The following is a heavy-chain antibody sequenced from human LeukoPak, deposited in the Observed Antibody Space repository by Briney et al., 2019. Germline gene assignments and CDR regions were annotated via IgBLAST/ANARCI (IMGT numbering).Heavy chain of an antibody. D-gene: IGHD6-6*01. Sequence: SETLSLTCTVSGGSISSSSYYWGWIRQPPGKGLEWIGSIYYSGSTYYNPSLKSRVTISVDTSKNQFSLKLSSVTAADTAVYYCARPRIAARSKPFDYWGQGTLVTVSS. CDR2: IYYSGST. CDR1: GGSISSSSYY. CDR3: ARPRIAARSKPFDY. J-gene: IGHJ4*02. V-gene: IGHV4-39*07.